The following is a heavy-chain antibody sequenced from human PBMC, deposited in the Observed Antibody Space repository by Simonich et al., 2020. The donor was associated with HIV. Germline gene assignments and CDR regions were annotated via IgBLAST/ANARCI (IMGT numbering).Heavy chain of an antibody. D-gene: IGHD4-17*01. CDR3: YGDYGEYYFDH. Sequence: QVQLQESSPGLVKPSETLSLTCAVSGYSIRSGCYWGWIRQPTGKGLEWIGSIYLSGRTYYNPPLKSRVTISVDTSKNQFSLKMSSLTAADTAVYYCYGDYGEYYFDHWSQGTLVTVSS. CDR1: GYSIRSGCY. V-gene: IGHV4-38-2*01. J-gene: IGHJ4*02. CDR2: IYLSGRT.